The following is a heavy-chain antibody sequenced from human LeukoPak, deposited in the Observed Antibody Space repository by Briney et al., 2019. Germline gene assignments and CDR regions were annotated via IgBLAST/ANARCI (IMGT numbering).Heavy chain of an antibody. CDR1: GGSMSSYY. J-gene: IGHJ4*02. D-gene: IGHD3-16*01. Sequence: SETLSLTCTVSGGSMSSYYWIWIRQPPGKGLEWIGYIYYTGSINYNPSLKSRVTISVDTSKNQFSLKLSSVTAADTAVYYRARAGAGNEYVGLFDYWGQGTLVTVSS. CDR3: ARAGAGNEYVGLFDY. V-gene: IGHV4-59*01. CDR2: IYYTGSI.